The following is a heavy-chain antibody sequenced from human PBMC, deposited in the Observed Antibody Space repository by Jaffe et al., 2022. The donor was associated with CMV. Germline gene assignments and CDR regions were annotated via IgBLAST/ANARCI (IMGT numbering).Heavy chain of an antibody. J-gene: IGHJ6*02. CDR1: GFTFSSYG. Sequence: QVQLVESGGGVVQPGRSLRLSCAASGFTFSSYGMHWVRQAPGKGLEWVAVIWYDGSNKYYADSVKGRFTISRDNSKNTLYLQMNSLRAEDTAVYYCARVAHDILTGYPPLTDGMDVWGQGTTVTVSS. V-gene: IGHV3-33*01. CDR2: IWYDGSNK. D-gene: IGHD3-9*01. CDR3: ARVAHDILTGYPPLTDGMDV.